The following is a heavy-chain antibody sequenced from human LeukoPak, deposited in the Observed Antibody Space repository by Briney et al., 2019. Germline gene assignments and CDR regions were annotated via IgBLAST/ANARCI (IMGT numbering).Heavy chain of an antibody. Sequence: ASVKVSCKASGYTFTSYGISWVRQAPGQGLEWMGWISAYNGNTNYAQKLQGRVTMTTDTSTSTAYMELSSLRSEDTAVYYCARDARLGHNCSSTSCYFGDAFDIWGQGTMVTVSS. CDR2: ISAYNGNT. V-gene: IGHV1-18*04. J-gene: IGHJ3*02. CDR1: GYTFTSYG. CDR3: ARDARLGHNCSSTSCYFGDAFDI. D-gene: IGHD2-2*01.